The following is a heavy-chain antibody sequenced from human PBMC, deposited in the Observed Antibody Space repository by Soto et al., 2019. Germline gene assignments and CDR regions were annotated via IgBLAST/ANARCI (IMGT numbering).Heavy chain of an antibody. Sequence: EVQLVESGGGLVKPGGSLRLSCAASGFTFRSFTMNWVRQAPGKGLEWVSTISSNSAYIYYTDALRGCFTISRHNAKNSLHLPMNSLRAEDTALYYCTRDASRDSSARGWFDPSGPGTLVTVSS. J-gene: IGHJ5*02. CDR3: TRDASRDSSARGWFDP. CDR2: ISSNSAYI. CDR1: GFTFRSFT. D-gene: IGHD6-13*01. V-gene: IGHV3-21*02.